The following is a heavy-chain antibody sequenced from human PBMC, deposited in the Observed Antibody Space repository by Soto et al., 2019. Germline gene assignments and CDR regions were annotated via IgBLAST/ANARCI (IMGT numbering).Heavy chain of an antibody. D-gene: IGHD5-18*01. CDR3: ASPGYRPNYGMEV. V-gene: IGHV1-18*01. J-gene: IGHJ6*02. CDR2: ISAYNGDT. CDR1: GYTFSNYG. Sequence: QVQLVQSGAEVKKPGASMRISCRASGYTFSNYGVSWVRQAPGQGLEWMGWISAYNGDTNYAQNLQRRVNMTTDTATNTAYMELRSLRSDDTAVYYCASPGYRPNYGMEVWGQGTTVTVSS.